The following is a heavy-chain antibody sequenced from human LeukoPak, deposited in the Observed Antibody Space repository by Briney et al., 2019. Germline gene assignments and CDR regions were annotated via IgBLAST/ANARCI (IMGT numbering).Heavy chain of an antibody. J-gene: IGHJ5*02. V-gene: IGHV3-30*02. D-gene: IGHD4-11*01. CDR3: AKDPAKGPTPNWFDP. CDR2: IRYDGSNK. CDR1: GFTFSSYG. Sequence: TGGSLRLSCAASGFTFSSYGMHWVRQAPGKGLEWVAFIRYDGSNKYYADSVKGRFTISRDNSKNTLYLQMNSLRAEDTAVYYCAKDPAKGPTPNWFDPWGQGTLVTVSS.